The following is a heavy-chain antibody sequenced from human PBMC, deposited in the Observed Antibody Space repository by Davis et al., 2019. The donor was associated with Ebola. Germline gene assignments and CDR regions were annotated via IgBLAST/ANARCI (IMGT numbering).Heavy chain of an antibody. V-gene: IGHV3-64*04. CDR2: ISSNGGST. CDR3: ARDLRITMVQGIINNYYYYGIDV. D-gene: IGHD3-10*01. CDR1: GFTFSSYA. Sequence: GESLKISCSASGFTFSSYAMHWVRQAPGKGLEYVSAISSNGGSTYYADSVKGRFTISRDNSKNTLYLQMNSLRAEDTAVYYCARDLRITMVQGIINNYYYYGIDVWGQGTTVTVSS. J-gene: IGHJ6*02.